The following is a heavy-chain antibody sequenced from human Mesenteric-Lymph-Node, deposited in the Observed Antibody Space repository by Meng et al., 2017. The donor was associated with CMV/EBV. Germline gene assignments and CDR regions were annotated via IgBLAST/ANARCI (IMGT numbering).Heavy chain of an antibody. V-gene: IGHV4-38-2*02. CDR1: GYSISSGYY. CDR3: ARDIVDGSGYRANNYYYYGMDV. J-gene: IGHJ6*02. D-gene: IGHD3-22*01. Sequence: SETLSLTCTVSGYSISSGYYWGWIRQPPGKGLECIGNIYRSGSTYYNPSLKSRVTMSVDTSKNQFSLKLSSVTAADTAVYYCARDIVDGSGYRANNYYYYGMDVWGQGTTVTVSS. CDR2: IYRSGST.